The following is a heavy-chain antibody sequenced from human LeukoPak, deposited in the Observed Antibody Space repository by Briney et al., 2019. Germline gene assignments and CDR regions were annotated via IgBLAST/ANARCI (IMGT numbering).Heavy chain of an antibody. J-gene: IGHJ4*02. D-gene: IGHD3-10*01. CDR3: AREGVGYYGSEPNLDY. CDR2: IYYSGST. CDR1: GGSISSGGYS. V-gene: IGHV4-30-4*07. Sequence: PSETLSLTCAVSGGSISSGGYSWSWIRQPPGKGLEWIGYIYYSGSTYYNPSLKSRVTISVDTSKNQFSLKLSSVTAADTAVYYCAREGVGYYGSEPNLDYWGQGTLVTVSS.